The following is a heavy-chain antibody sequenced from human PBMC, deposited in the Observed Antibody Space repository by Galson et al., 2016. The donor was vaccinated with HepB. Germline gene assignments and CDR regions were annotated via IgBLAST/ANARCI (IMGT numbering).Heavy chain of an antibody. V-gene: IGHV5-51*01. CDR2: VYPGDSET. D-gene: IGHD2-15*01. CDR3: MRHRGSERYCRGGDCLLVD. Sequence: QSGAEVKKPGESLKISCQGSRYSFISYWIGWVRQMPGEGLEWMGVVYPGDSETRYSPAFHGQITLSADKSIRTAYLQLNTLKASDTAMYYCMRHRGSERYCRGGDCLLVDWGQGTQVTVSS. CDR1: RYSFISYW. J-gene: IGHJ4*02.